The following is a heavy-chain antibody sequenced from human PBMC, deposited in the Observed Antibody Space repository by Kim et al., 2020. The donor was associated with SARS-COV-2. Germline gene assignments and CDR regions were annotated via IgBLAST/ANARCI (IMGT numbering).Heavy chain of an antibody. CDR1: GFTINKFA. Sequence: GGSLRLSCAASGFTINKFAMSWVRQAPGKGLEWVSLISGGGASTYYTDSVKGRFTISRDDSKSTLYLQMNGLRPDDTAAYYCPKLVAAPLGGYFDYWGQG. D-gene: IGHD1-26*01. CDR2: ISGGGAST. J-gene: IGHJ4*02. V-gene: IGHV3-23*01. CDR3: PKLVAAPLGGYFDY.